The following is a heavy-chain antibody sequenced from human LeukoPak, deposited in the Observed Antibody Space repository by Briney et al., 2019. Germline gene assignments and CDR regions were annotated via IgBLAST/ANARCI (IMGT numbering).Heavy chain of an antibody. CDR2: ISSSSSYI. CDR1: GFTFSSYS. Sequence: PGGSLRLSCAASGFTFSSYSMSWVRQAPGKGLEWVSSISSSSSYIYYADSVKGRFTISRDNSKNSLYLQMNSLRAEDTAVYYCARDRCRGYSYTYSDYWGQGTLVTVSS. D-gene: IGHD5-18*01. J-gene: IGHJ4*02. V-gene: IGHV3-21*01. CDR3: ARDRCRGYSYTYSDY.